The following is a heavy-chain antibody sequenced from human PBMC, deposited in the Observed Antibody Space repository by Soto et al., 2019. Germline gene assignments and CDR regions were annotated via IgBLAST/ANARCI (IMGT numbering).Heavy chain of an antibody. J-gene: IGHJ4*02. CDR2: ISGSGGST. CDR3: ARRVTFGGVIVPYYFDY. Sequence: LRLSCAASGFTFSSYAMSWVRQAPGKGLEWVSAISGSGGSTYYADSVKGRFTISRDNSKNTLYLQMNSLRAEDTAVYYCARRVTFGGVIVPYYFDYWGQGTLVTVSS. CDR1: GFTFSSYA. V-gene: IGHV3-23*01. D-gene: IGHD3-16*02.